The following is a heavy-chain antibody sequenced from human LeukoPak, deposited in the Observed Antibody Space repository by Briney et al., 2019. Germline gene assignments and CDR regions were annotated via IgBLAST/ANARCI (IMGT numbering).Heavy chain of an antibody. CDR2: ISYDGSNK. J-gene: IGHJ4*02. CDR1: GFTFSSYG. V-gene: IGHV3-30*18. CDR3: AKDLGSYFDY. D-gene: IGHD1-26*01. Sequence: PGGSLRLSCAASGFTFSSYGMHWVRQAPGKGLEWVAVISYDGSNKYYADSVKGRFTISRDNSKNTLYLQMNSLRAEDTAVYYCAKDLGSYFDYWGQGTLVTVSS.